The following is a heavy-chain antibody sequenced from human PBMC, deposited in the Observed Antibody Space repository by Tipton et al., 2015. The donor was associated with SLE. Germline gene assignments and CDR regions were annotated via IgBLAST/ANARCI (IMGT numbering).Heavy chain of an antibody. CDR3: ARDVPGITMVQGDALDI. CDR1: GDSISSTNYF. CDR2: IYYSGNS. V-gene: IGHV4-39*07. Sequence: TLSLTCSVSGDSISSTNYFWGWIRQPPGKGLEWLGIIYYSGNSYFNPSLKSRVTIPLDTSKNQLSLKLSSVTAADTAVYYCARDVPGITMVQGDALDIWGQGTMVTVSS. D-gene: IGHD3-10*01. J-gene: IGHJ3*02.